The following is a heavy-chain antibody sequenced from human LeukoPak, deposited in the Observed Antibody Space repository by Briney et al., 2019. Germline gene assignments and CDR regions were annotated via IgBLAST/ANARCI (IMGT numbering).Heavy chain of an antibody. J-gene: IGHJ4*02. Sequence: PSETLSLTCAVSGYSISRFYYWGWIRQPPGKGLEWIASIYHSGSTYYNPSLKSRITISVDMSKNQFSLKLTSVTAADAAVYYCATLAASAPRYFDYWGQGILVTVSS. CDR2: IYHSGST. V-gene: IGHV4-38-2*01. CDR1: GYSISRFYY. CDR3: ATLAASAPRYFDY. D-gene: IGHD6-13*01.